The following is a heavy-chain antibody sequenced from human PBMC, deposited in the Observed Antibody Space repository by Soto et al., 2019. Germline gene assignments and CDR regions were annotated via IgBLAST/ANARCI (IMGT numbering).Heavy chain of an antibody. Sequence: SETLSLTCTVSGGSLTKSYWSWIRQPAGKGLEWIGRVSTSGNVVSKASLRSRLTMSVDTSKNQFSLRLTSVTAADTAVYYCARDNNDFWSLYPLAFDYWGQGALVT. J-gene: IGHJ4*02. V-gene: IGHV4-4*07. CDR1: GGSLTKSY. CDR3: ARDNNDFWSLYPLAFDY. D-gene: IGHD3-3*01. CDR2: VSTSGNV.